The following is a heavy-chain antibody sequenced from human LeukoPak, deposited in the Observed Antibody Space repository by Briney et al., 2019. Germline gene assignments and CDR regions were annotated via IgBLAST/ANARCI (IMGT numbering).Heavy chain of an antibody. J-gene: IGHJ3*02. CDR3: AKGPTYGDYLDAFDI. V-gene: IGHV3-23*01. Sequence: PGGSLRLSCAASGFTFSSYAMSWVRQAPGEGLEWVSAISGSGGSTYYADSVKGRFTISRDNSKNTLYLQMNSLRAEDTAVYYCAKGPTYGDYLDAFDIWGQGTMVTVSS. CDR1: GFTFSSYA. D-gene: IGHD4-17*01. CDR2: ISGSGGST.